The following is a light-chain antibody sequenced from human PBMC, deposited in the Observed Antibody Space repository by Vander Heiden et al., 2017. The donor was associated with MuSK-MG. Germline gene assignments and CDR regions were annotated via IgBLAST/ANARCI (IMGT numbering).Light chain of an antibody. CDR2: GAS. CDR3: QQDCSFLLT. V-gene: IGKV3-20*01. Sequence: EIVLTQSPGTLSLSPGERATLSCRASQSVSSSYLAWYQQKPGQAPRLLIYGASSRATGIPDRFSGSGSGTDFTLTISRLEPEDFAVYYCQQDCSFLLTFGGGTKVEIK. J-gene: IGKJ4*01. CDR1: QSVSSSY.